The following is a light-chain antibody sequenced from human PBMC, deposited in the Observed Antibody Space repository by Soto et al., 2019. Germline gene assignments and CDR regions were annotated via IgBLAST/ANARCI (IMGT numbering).Light chain of an antibody. CDR1: SGDVGAYDY. J-gene: IGLJ2*01. CDR2: EVS. V-gene: IGLV2-14*01. Sequence: QSALTQPASVSGSPGQSITISCTGTSGDVGAYDYVSWYQQHPGKAPKLMIYEVSNRPSGVSNRFSGSKSGNTASLTISGLQAEDEAHYYCSSYTTNNILIFGGGTKLTVL. CDR3: SSYTTNNILI.